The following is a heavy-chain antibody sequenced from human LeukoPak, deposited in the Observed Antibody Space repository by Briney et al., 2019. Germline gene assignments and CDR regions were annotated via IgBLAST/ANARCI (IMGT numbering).Heavy chain of an antibody. CDR1: GYTFTSYG. D-gene: IGHD3-22*01. J-gene: IGHJ4*02. CDR2: ISAYNGNT. Sequence: ASVKVSCKASGYTFTSYGVSWVRQAPGQGLEWMGWISAYNGNTNYAQKLQGRVTMTTDTSTSTAYMELRSLRSDDTAVYYCARGKTTYYYDSSGYYPEDYWGQGTLVTVSS. V-gene: IGHV1-18*01. CDR3: ARGKTTYYYDSSGYYPEDY.